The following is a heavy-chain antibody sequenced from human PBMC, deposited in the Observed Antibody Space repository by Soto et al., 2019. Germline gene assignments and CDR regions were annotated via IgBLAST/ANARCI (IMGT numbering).Heavy chain of an antibody. Sequence: GGSLRLSCAGSGFSFSDTWMNWVRQAPGKGLEWVGRIRSKGAVGTTDYATPVKGRFTISRDDSTNTLSLQMSSLTTEDTAVYYCATEYYDILTGYYTFFDYWGQGTLVTVSS. D-gene: IGHD3-9*01. CDR1: GFSFSDTW. J-gene: IGHJ4*02. CDR2: IRSKGAVGTT. CDR3: ATEYYDILTGYYTFFDY. V-gene: IGHV3-15*07.